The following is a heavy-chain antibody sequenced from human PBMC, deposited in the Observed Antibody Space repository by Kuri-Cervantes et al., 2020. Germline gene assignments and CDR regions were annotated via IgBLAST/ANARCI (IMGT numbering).Heavy chain of an antibody. Sequence: GESLKISCAASGFTFSSYWMHWVRQAPGKGLVWVSRINSDGSSTSYADSVKGRFTISRDNAKNTVFLQMNGLRVEDAGVYYCVILPPGDWGQGTQVTVSS. D-gene: IGHD2/OR15-2a*01. J-gene: IGHJ4*02. CDR3: VILPPGD. CDR2: INSDGSST. CDR1: GFTFSSYW. V-gene: IGHV3-74*01.